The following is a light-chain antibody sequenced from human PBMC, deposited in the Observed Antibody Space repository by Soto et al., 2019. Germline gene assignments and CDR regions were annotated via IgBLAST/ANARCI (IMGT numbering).Light chain of an antibody. J-gene: IGKJ5*01. CDR2: GAS. CDR1: QSVTTR. CDR3: QQYGGSPIT. V-gene: IGKV3-20*01. Sequence: VVLTQSPGTLSFSPGERVTLSCRASQSVTTRLAWYQHKPGQAPTLLMSGASNRASGVPVRFSGSGSGTDFTLTITRLEPEDFALYYCQQYGGSPITFGLGTLLEI.